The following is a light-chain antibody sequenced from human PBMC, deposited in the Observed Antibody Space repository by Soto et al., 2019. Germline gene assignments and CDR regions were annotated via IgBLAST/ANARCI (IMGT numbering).Light chain of an antibody. CDR2: GTS. CDR1: QSVSSY. CDR3: QQYNNWWT. V-gene: IGKV3-11*01. Sequence: EIVLTQSPATLSLSPGERATLSCRASQSVSSYLAWYQQKPGQAPRLRINGTSSRETGIPDRFSGSGSGKDFTLTISRLELENLAVYYCQQYNNWWTFGQGTRWIS. J-gene: IGKJ1*01.